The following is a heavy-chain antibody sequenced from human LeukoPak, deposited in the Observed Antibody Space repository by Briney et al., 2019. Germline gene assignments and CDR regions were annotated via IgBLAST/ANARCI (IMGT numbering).Heavy chain of an antibody. D-gene: IGHD4-17*01. Sequence: PGESLTLSCAPSGLTFSSYSMNCVRQPPGGGREWVSSISSSSRYINDAEPVRSRFTTFKDNAKNSLYLQMNSLRAEETAVYYCARVHGLTSTVTSLGGLDYWGQGTLVTVSS. CDR1: GLTFSSYS. CDR3: ARVHGLTSTVTSLGGLDY. J-gene: IGHJ4*02. V-gene: IGHV3-21*01. CDR2: ISSSSRYI.